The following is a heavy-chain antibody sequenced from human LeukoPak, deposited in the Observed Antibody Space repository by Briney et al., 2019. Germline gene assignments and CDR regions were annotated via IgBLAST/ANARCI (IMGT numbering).Heavy chain of an antibody. CDR2: IDPYNGNT. V-gene: IGHV1-18*01. CDR1: GYTFASFG. J-gene: IGHJ4*02. D-gene: IGHD3-22*01. Sequence: GASVNLSFKASGYTFASFGFTWVRQAPGPGLGWTGCIDPYNGNTNYAQTFQDRLTTTTETTTNTAHMELRSLRSDDTAVYCCAIGASCYSPVYWGQGTLVTVSS. CDR3: AIGASCYSPVY.